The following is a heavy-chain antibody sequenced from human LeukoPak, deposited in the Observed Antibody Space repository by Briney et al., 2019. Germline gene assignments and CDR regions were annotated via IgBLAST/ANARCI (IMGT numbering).Heavy chain of an antibody. V-gene: IGHV3-48*01. Sequence: GGSLRLSCAASGFTFSSYSMNWVRQAPGKGLEWVSYISSSSSTIYYADSVKGRFTISRDNAKNSLYLQMNSLRAEDTAVYYCARELENYYYMDVWGKGTTVTISS. CDR3: ARELENYYYMDV. CDR1: GFTFSSYS. D-gene: IGHD3-3*01. J-gene: IGHJ6*03. CDR2: ISSSSSTI.